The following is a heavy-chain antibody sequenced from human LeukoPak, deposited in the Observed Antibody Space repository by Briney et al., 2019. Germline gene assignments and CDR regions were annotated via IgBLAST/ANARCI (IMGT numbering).Heavy chain of an antibody. CDR3: ARELAVAGTFDAFDI. J-gene: IGHJ3*02. V-gene: IGHV1-18*01. Sequence: ASVKVSCKASGYTFTSYGISWVRQAPGQGLEWMGWISAYNGNTNYAQKLQGRVTMTTDTSTSTAYMELRSLRSEDTAVYYCARELAVAGTFDAFDIWGQGTMVTVSS. CDR2: ISAYNGNT. CDR1: GYTFTSYG. D-gene: IGHD6-19*01.